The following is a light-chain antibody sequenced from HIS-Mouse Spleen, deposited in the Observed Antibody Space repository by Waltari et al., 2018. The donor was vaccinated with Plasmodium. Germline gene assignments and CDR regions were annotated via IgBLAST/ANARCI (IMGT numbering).Light chain of an antibody. V-gene: IGKV1-27*01. J-gene: IGKJ2*01. CDR2: AAS. CDR1: QGIRNY. CDR3: QRYNSAPHT. Sequence: DIQLTQSPSSLSASVRDSVTITCGAIQGIRNYLAWHQQKRGHVPKLLIYAASTVKSGVPSRFSGSGSGTHFTLTIGSLQPEDVATYYSQRYNSAPHTLGQETNLEIK.